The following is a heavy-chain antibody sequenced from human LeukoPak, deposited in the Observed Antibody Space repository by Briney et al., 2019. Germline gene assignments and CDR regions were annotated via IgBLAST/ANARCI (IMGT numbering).Heavy chain of an antibody. Sequence: PSETLSLTCTVPGGSISSYYWSWIRQPPGKGLEWIGYIYYSGSTNYNPSLKSRVTISVDTSKNQFSLKLSSVTAADTAVYYCARLQYYYYGMDVWGKGTTVTVSS. V-gene: IGHV4-59*01. J-gene: IGHJ6*04. CDR3: ARLQYYYYGMDV. CDR2: IYYSGST. D-gene: IGHD5-24*01. CDR1: GGSISSYY.